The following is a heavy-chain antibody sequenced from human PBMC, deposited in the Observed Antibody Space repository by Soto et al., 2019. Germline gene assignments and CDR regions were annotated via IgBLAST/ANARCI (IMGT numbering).Heavy chain of an antibody. J-gene: IGHJ4*02. Sequence: EVQLSESGGGLVQPGGSLRVSCAASGFFFSSYAMSWVRQVPGKGLEWISAISSRGGTTYYADSVKGRFTISRDNSRSTLYLQMDTLSAADTAIYYCARRVNSGESDHWGQGTLVTVSS. CDR1: GFFFSSYA. V-gene: IGHV3-23*01. CDR3: ARRVNSGESDH. CDR2: ISSRGGTT. D-gene: IGHD4-17*01.